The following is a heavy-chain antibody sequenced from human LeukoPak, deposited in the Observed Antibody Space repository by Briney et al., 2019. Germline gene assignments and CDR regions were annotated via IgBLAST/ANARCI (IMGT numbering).Heavy chain of an antibody. Sequence: GGSLRLSCAASGFTFSIYAMSWVRQAPGKGLEWVSAISGSGGSTYYADSVKGRFTISRDNSKNTLYLQMNSLRAEDTAVYYCAKDYDDFSSWNDYWGQGTLVTVSS. CDR3: AKDYDDFSSWNDY. CDR2: ISGSGGST. D-gene: IGHD3-3*01. CDR1: GFTFSIYA. V-gene: IGHV3-23*01. J-gene: IGHJ4*02.